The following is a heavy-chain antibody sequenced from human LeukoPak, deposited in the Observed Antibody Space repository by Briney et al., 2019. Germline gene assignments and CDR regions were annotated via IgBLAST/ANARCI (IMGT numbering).Heavy chain of an antibody. D-gene: IGHD3-10*01. Sequence: GGSLRLSCAASGFTFSINAMRWVRQAPGKGLEWVSVISDGGGRTYYADSVRGRFTISRDNSKSTLYLQMNSLRAEDTAVYYCAKHGEAFCDSKTDYWGQGTLVTVSS. J-gene: IGHJ4*02. CDR3: AKHGEAFCDSKTDY. V-gene: IGHV3-23*01. CDR1: GFTFSINA. CDR2: ISDGGGRT.